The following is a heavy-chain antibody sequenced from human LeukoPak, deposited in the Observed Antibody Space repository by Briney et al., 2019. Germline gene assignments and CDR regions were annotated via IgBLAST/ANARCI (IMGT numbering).Heavy chain of an antibody. CDR3: ASELGNFDY. CDR2: IKQDGSEK. Sequence: GGSLRLSCAASGFTFSSYWMSWVRQAPGKGLEWLANIKQDGSEKYYVDSVKGRFTISRDNSKNTLYLQMNSLRAEDTAVYYCASELGNFDYWGQGTLVAVSS. D-gene: IGHD7-27*01. J-gene: IGHJ4*02. CDR1: GFTFSSYW. V-gene: IGHV3-7*03.